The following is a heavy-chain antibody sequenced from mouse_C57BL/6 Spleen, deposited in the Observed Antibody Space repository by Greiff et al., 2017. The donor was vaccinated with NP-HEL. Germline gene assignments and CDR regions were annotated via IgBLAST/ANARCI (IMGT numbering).Heavy chain of an antibody. CDR2: ISYDGSN. J-gene: IGHJ1*03. V-gene: IGHV3-6*01. CDR1: GYSITSGYY. D-gene: IGHD1-1*01. Sequence: VQLQQSGPGLVKPSQSLSLTCSVTGYSITSGYYWNWIRQFPGNKLEWMGYISYDGSNNYNPSLKNRISITRDTSKNQFFLKLNSVTTEDTATYYCAREGYYGSSRYWYFDVWGTGTTVTVSS. CDR3: AREGYYGSSRYWYFDV.